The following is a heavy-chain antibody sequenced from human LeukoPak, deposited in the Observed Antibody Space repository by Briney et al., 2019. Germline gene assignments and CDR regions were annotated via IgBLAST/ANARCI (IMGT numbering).Heavy chain of an antibody. J-gene: IGHJ4*02. CDR1: GYTFTSYG. D-gene: IGHD3-22*01. CDR2: ISPNNGDT. V-gene: IGHV1-18*01. Sequence: ASVKVSCKATGYTFTSYGITWVRQAPGQGLQWMGWISPNNGDTDYGQKLQGRVTMTTDTSTSTAYMELRSLRSDDTAVYYCARDWAQYYYDSSGSDYWGQGTLVTVSS. CDR3: ARDWAQYYYDSSGSDY.